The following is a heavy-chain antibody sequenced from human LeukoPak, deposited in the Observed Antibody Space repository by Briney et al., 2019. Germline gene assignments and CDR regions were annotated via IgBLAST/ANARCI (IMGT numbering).Heavy chain of an antibody. D-gene: IGHD2-2*01. Sequence: SGKGSSKASGATLGNSAISWVRHASGQGLEWMGRIIPFLDMADYAQKFQCRVTITADKSTSTDYMELSSLRSEDTAVYYCASGEGCSSNSCTLDYWGQGTLVTVSS. CDR2: IIPFLDMA. J-gene: IGHJ4*02. CDR3: ASGEGCSSNSCTLDY. V-gene: IGHV1-69*04. CDR1: GATLGNSA.